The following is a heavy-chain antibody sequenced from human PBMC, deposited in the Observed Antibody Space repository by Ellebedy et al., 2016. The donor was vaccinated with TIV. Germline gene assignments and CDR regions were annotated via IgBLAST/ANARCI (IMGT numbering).Heavy chain of an antibody. J-gene: IGHJ4*02. CDR2: ISSSSSTI. CDR3: ARVGCSSTSCYFDY. D-gene: IGHD2-2*01. V-gene: IGHV3-48*04. CDR1: GFTFSSYS. Sequence: GESLKISCAASGFTFSSYSMNWVRQAPGKGLEWVSYISSSSSTIYYADSVKGRFTISRDNAKNSLYLQMNSLRAEDTAVYYCARVGCSSTSCYFDYWGQGTLVTVSS.